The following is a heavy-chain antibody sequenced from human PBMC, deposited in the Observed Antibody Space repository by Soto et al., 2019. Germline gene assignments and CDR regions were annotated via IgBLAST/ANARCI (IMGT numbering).Heavy chain of an antibody. V-gene: IGHV4-30-2*01. D-gene: IGHD5-12*01. CDR3: ATLLGSGDS. CDR2: LYLSGNT. CDR1: GASISSGGYS. J-gene: IGHJ4*02. Sequence: QLQLQESGSGLVKPSQTLSLTCAVSGASISSGGYSWSWIRQPPGKGLEWIGYLYLSGNTYYNPSLKSRVTISVDRSKNQVSLRLSSVTAADTAVYYCATLLGSGDSWGQGTLVTVSS.